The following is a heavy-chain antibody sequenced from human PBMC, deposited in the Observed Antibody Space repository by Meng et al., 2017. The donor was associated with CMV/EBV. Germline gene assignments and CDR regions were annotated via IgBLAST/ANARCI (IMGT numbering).Heavy chain of an antibody. Sequence: GESLKISCAASGFTFSSYGMHWVRQAPGKGLEWVAFIRYDGSNKYYADSVKGRFTISRDNSKNMLYLQMNSLRAEDTAVYYCARFVPAADYWGQGTLVTVSS. CDR2: IRYDGSNK. J-gene: IGHJ4*02. D-gene: IGHD2-2*01. CDR3: ARFVPAADY. V-gene: IGHV3-30*02. CDR1: GFTFSSYG.